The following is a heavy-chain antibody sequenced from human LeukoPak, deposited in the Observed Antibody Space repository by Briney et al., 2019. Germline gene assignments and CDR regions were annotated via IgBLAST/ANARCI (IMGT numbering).Heavy chain of an antibody. CDR1: GFTFSNYA. J-gene: IGHJ4*02. V-gene: IGHV3-23*01. CDR2: ISGSGANT. CDR3: ARGDWGFSGSYYPYYFDY. D-gene: IGHD3-10*01. Sequence: GGSLRLSCAASGFTFSNYAMSWVRQAPGKGLEWVSGISGSGANTYYADSVKGRFTISRDNSKNTLYLQMNSLRDEDTAVYYCARGDWGFSGSYYPYYFDYWGQGTLVTVSS.